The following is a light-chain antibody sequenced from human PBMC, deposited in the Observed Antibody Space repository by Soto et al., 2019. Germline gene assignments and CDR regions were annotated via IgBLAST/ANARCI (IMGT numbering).Light chain of an antibody. J-gene: IGKJ3*01. CDR3: QQLNSYLFT. CDR2: AAP. CDR1: QGTSSY. V-gene: IGKV1-9*01. Sequence: DIQLTQSPSFLSASVGDRVTITCRASQGTSSYLARYQQKPGKAPKLLIYAAPILQSGVPSRFSGSGSGTENTLTISSLQPEDFATYYCQQLNSYLFTGGTGTKVDIK.